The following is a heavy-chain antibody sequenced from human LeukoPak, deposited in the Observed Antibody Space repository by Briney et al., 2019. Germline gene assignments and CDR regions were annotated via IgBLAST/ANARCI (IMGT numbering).Heavy chain of an antibody. V-gene: IGHV3-23*01. CDR1: GFTFSSYE. CDR3: AKWGDYDVLTGYYDSDY. Sequence: GGSLRLSCAASGFTFSSYEMNWVRQAPGKGLEWVSAVSGRDTSTYYTDSVKGRFTISRGNSKNTLYLQMNSLSAEDTAIYYCAKWGDYDVLTGYYDSDYWGQGTLVTVSS. CDR2: VSGRDTST. J-gene: IGHJ4*02. D-gene: IGHD3-9*01.